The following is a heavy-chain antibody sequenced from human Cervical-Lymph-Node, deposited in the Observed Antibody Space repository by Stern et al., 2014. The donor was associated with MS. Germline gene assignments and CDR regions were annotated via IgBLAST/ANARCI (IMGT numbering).Heavy chain of an antibody. Sequence: QVQLQESGPGLVKPSETLSLTCAVSGTSLTNGLFSWSWLRQPPGKGLEWIGYIYLGETTLYNPSLKTRVTISVDRFEKKLSLNLTSVTAADTAVYYCARGVRVSGSCTKTTCYRDWFDSWGQGSLVTVSS. D-gene: IGHD2-8*01. CDR3: ARGVRVSGSCTKTTCYRDWFDS. V-gene: IGHV4-30-2*01. CDR2: IYLGETT. CDR1: GTSLTNGLFS. J-gene: IGHJ5*01.